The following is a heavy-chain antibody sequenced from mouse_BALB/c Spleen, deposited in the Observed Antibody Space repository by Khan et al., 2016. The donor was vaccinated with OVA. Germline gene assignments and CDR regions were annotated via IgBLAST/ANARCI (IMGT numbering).Heavy chain of an antibody. CDR1: GYTFTSYW. Sequence: QVRLQQSGPELVRPGTSVKVSCKASGYTFTSYWMNWVKQRPGQGLEWVGMIDPSNSETNLNQKFKDKDTLSEDKSSNTAYMQLSSLTYEDSAVYYCSRSGYAAFAYWGQGTLFTVSA. J-gene: IGHJ3*01. CDR3: SRSGYAAFAY. V-gene: IGHV1-74*01. CDR2: IDPSNSET. D-gene: IGHD2-2*01.